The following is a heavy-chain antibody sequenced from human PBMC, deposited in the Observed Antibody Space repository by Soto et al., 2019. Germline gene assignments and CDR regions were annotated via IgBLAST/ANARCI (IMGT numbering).Heavy chain of an antibody. J-gene: IGHJ4*02. D-gene: IGHD3-22*01. Sequence: EVQLVESGGGLVKPGGSLRLSCAASGFTFSSYSMNWVRQAPGKGLEWVSSISSSSSYIYYADSVKGRFTISRDNAKNSLYLQMNSLRAEDTAVYYCASAESYYDSSGWYYWGQGTLVTVSS. CDR1: GFTFSSYS. CDR2: ISSSSSYI. V-gene: IGHV3-21*01. CDR3: ASAESYYDSSGWYY.